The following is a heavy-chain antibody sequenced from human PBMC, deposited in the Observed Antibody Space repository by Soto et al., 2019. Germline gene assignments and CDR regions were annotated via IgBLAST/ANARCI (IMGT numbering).Heavy chain of an antibody. CDR2: IYYSGST. J-gene: IGHJ4*02. D-gene: IGHD5-12*01. V-gene: IGHV4-61*01. Sequence: SETLSLTCTVSGGSVSSGSYYWSWIRQPPGKGLEGIGYIYYSGSTNYNPSLKSRVTISVDTSKNQFSLKLSSVTAADTTVYYCARDRRDGYTHFDYWGQGTLVTSPQ. CDR3: ARDRRDGYTHFDY. CDR1: GGSVSSGSYY.